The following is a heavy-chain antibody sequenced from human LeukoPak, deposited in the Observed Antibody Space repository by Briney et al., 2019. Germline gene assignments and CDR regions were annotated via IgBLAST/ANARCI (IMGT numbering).Heavy chain of an antibody. J-gene: IGHJ4*02. Sequence: GGSLRLSCAASGFTFSSYSMNWVRQAPGKGLEWVSSISSSSYIYYADSVKGRFTISRDNAKNSLYLQMNSLRAGDTAVYYCARVVAGVQTFDYWGQGTLVTVSS. CDR1: GFTFSSYS. CDR2: ISSSSYI. CDR3: ARVVAGVQTFDY. V-gene: IGHV3-21*01. D-gene: IGHD6-19*01.